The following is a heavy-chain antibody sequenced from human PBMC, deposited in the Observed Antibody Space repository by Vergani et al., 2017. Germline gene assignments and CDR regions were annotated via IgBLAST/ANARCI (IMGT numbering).Heavy chain of an antibody. CDR2: ISGNGDRT. V-gene: IGHV3-23*01. D-gene: IGHD2/OR15-2a*01. CDR3: AREVRSNTSPFVGD. CDR1: GFTFSNSA. J-gene: IGHJ4*02. Sequence: EVHLLESGGGQVEAGGSLRLSCVASGFTFSNSAMSWVRQTSGKGLEWVSAISGNGDRTYYADSVKGRFTISRDNSKNTVYLQMNSLKAEDRATYYCAREVRSNTSPFVGDWGQGTLVNV.